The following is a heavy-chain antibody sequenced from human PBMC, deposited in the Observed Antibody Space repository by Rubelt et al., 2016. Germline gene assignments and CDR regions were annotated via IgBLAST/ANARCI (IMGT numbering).Heavy chain of an antibody. J-gene: IGHJ4*02. D-gene: IGHD6-13*01. V-gene: IGHV4-34*01. CDR3: ARGKAAAGTDY. Sequence: QVQLPQWGAGLLKPSETLSLTCAVYGGSFSGYYWSWIRQPPGKGLELIGEINHSGSTNNNPSLKSRVTISVDTSKNQCSLKLSSVTAADTAVYYCARGKAAAGTDYWGQGTLVTVSS. CDR2: INHSGST. CDR1: GGSFSGYY.